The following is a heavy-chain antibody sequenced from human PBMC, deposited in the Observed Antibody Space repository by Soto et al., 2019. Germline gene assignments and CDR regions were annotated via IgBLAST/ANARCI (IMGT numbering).Heavy chain of an antibody. Sequence: GGSLRLSCAASGFTFSSYAMSWVRQAPGKGLEWVSAISGSGGSTYYADSVKGRFTISRDNSKNTLYLQMNSLRAEDTAVYFCAKREQQLVRGYYYYYYMDVWGKGTTVTVSS. CDR1: GFTFSSYA. CDR3: AKREQQLVRGYYYYYYMDV. D-gene: IGHD6-13*01. V-gene: IGHV3-23*01. CDR2: ISGSGGST. J-gene: IGHJ6*03.